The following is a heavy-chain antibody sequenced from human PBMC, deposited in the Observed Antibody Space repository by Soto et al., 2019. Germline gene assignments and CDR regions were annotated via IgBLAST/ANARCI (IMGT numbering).Heavy chain of an antibody. D-gene: IGHD6-19*01. Sequence: GGSLRLSCAASGFTFSSYWMHWVRQAPGKGLVWVSRINSDASSTMYADSVKGRFTISRDNAKNTLYLQMNSLRGDDTAVYYCARDPAPIGWYDYWGQGTLVTVSS. V-gene: IGHV3-74*03. CDR1: GFTFSSYW. J-gene: IGHJ4*02. CDR2: INSDASST. CDR3: ARDPAPIGWYDY.